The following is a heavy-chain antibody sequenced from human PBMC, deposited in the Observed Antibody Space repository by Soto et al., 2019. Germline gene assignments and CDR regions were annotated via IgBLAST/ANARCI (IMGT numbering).Heavy chain of an antibody. CDR2: ISPSGIT. J-gene: IGHJ4*02. CDR3: ARVRYDRSGFDH. CDR1: GDSISRSHW. D-gene: IGHD3-22*01. V-gene: IGHV4-4*02. Sequence: QVQLQESGPVLVRPSGALSVTCAVSGDSISRSHWWSWVRQYPGKGLEWIGEISPSGITNYNPSLKSRVTISGDKSKNQLSLKLTSVTAADTAVYYCARVRYDRSGFDHWGQGTLVSVSS.